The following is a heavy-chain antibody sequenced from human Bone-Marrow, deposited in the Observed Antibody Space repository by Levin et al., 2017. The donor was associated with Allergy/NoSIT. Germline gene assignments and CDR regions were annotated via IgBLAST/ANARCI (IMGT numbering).Heavy chain of an antibody. J-gene: IGHJ4*02. CDR1: GFTFSSHG. V-gene: IGHV3-33*01. CDR2: IWYDGSKK. Sequence: PGGSLRLSCAASGFTFSSHGMHWVRQAPGKGLEWVALIWYDGSKKYYADSVKGRFTISRDDTKNTLYLQMNSLRAEDTALYYCARDISRISLDCWGQGTLVTVSS. D-gene: IGHD6-6*01. CDR3: ARDISRISLDC.